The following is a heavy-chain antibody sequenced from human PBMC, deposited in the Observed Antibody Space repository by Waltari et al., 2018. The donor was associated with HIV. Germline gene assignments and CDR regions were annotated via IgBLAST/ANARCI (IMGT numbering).Heavy chain of an antibody. Sequence: QLQLQESGPGLVKPSETLSLTCTVSGGSISSSSYYWGWIRQPPGKGLEWIGSIYYSGSTYSNPSLRSRVTISVDTSKNQFSLKLSSVTAADTAVYYCARDSVVVPAAIYYYYGMDVWGQGTTVTVSS. CDR3: ARDSVVVPAAIYYYYGMDV. D-gene: IGHD2-2*01. V-gene: IGHV4-39*07. CDR2: IYYSGST. CDR1: GGSISSSSYY. J-gene: IGHJ6*02.